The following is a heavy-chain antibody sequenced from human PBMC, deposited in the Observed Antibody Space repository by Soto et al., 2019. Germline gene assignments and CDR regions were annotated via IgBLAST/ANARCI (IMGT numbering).Heavy chain of an antibody. D-gene: IGHD3-22*01. CDR3: ARIYYSDSSGYYLDACDI. J-gene: IGHJ3*02. Sequence: ASVKVSCKASGYTFTGYYMHWVRQAPGQGLEWMGWINPNSGGTNYAQKFQGRVTMTRDTSISTAYMELSRLRSDDTAVYYCARIYYSDSSGYYLDACDIWGQGTMVTV. CDR1: GYTFTGYY. CDR2: INPNSGGT. V-gene: IGHV1-2*02.